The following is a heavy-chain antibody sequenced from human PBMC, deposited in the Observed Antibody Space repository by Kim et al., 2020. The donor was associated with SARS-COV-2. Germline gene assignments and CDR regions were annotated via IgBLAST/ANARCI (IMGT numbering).Heavy chain of an antibody. J-gene: IGHJ4*02. Sequence: YDQKFQGKATMTRETSPSTVYMDLSSLGFEDTAVYYCAGGVGATKYYFDYWGQGTLVTVSS. CDR3: AGGVGATKYYFDY. D-gene: IGHD1-26*01. V-gene: IGHV1-46*01.